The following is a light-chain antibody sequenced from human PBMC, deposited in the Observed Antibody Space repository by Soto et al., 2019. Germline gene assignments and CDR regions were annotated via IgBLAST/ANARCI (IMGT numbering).Light chain of an antibody. CDR1: QSISSD. J-gene: IGKJ4*01. V-gene: IGKV3-15*01. CDR3: QQYNLRPALT. Sequence: EIVMTQSPATLSVSPGERATLSCRASQSISSDLAWYQQKPGQAPRLLIYGASTRATRVPARFSGSGSVTEFTLTLISLQSDDFGVYYCQQYNLRPALTFGGGTKVEI. CDR2: GAS.